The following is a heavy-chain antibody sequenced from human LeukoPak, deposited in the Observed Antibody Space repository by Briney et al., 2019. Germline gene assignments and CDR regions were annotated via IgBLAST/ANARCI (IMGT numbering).Heavy chain of an antibody. D-gene: IGHD6-6*01. CDR1: GYTFTGYY. CDR3: AREGSSSSFFDY. J-gene: IGHJ4*02. Sequence: ASVKVSCKASGYTFTGYYMHWVRQAPGQGLEWMGWINPNSGGTNYAQKFQGRVTMTRDTPISTAYMELSRLRSDDTAVYYCAREGSSSSFFDYWGQGTLVTVSS. CDR2: INPNSGGT. V-gene: IGHV1-2*02.